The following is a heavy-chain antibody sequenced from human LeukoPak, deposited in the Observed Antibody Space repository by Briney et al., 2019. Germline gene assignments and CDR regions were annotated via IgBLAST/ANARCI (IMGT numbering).Heavy chain of an antibody. J-gene: IGHJ3*02. CDR2: ISWNSGSI. V-gene: IGHV3-9*03. D-gene: IGHD3/OR15-3a*01. Sequence: GGSLRLSCAASGFTFDDYAMHWVRQAPGKGLEWVSGISWNSGSIGYADSVKGRFTISRDNAKNSLYLQMNSLRAEDMALYYCAKGFGLGLRDAFDIWGQGTMVTVSS. CDR1: GFTFDDYA. CDR3: AKGFGLGLRDAFDI.